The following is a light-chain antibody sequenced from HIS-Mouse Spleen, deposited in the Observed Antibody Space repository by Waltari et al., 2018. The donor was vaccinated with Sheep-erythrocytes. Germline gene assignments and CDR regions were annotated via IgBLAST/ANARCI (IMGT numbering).Light chain of an antibody. CDR2: QDS. Sequence: SYELTQPPSGSVSPGQTASITCSGDNCGAKYACWYQQKPGQSPVLVIYQDSKRPSGFPERFSGSNSGNTATLTISGTQAMDEADYYCQAWDSSTAWNVVFGGGTKLTVL. CDR1: NCGAKY. V-gene: IGLV3-1*01. CDR3: QAWDSSTAWNVV. J-gene: IGLJ2*01.